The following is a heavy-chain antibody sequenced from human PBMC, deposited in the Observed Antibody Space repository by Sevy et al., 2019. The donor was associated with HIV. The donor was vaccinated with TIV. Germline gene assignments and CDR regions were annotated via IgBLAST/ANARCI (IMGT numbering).Heavy chain of an antibody. V-gene: IGHV4-4*02. D-gene: IGHD6-19*01. J-gene: IGHJ4*02. CDR2: RYHKGTT. CDR3: AAVAGTDILGYYYQH. Sequence: SETLSLTCAVSGLSITGSYWWSLVRQSPGKGLEWLGDRYHKGTTNYNPSLKSRVTISIDKSKSQFSLKINYITAADTGVYFCAAVAGTDILGYYYQHWGRGTQVTVSS. CDR1: GLSITGSYW.